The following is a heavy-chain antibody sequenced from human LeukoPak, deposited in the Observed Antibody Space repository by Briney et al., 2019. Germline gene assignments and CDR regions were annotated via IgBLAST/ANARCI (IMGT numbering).Heavy chain of an antibody. CDR3: ARVIVLGYCSSTSCHNWFDP. D-gene: IGHD2-2*01. J-gene: IGHJ5*02. CDR1: GGSITSSSYY. CDR2: IYYSGST. Sequence: SETLSLTCTVSGGSITSSSYYWGWIRQPPGKGLEWIGSIYYSGSTYYNPSLKSRVTISVDTSKNQFSLKLSSVTAADTAVYYCARVIVLGYCSSTSCHNWFDPWGQGTLVTVSS. V-gene: IGHV4-39*07.